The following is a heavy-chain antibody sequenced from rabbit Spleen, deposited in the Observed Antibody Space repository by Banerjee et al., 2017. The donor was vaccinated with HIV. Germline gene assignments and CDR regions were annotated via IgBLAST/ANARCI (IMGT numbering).Heavy chain of an antibody. J-gene: IGHJ3*01. V-gene: IGHV1S45*01. CDR3: ARCYGSFTGYGYAIIRLDL. CDR1: GLSLSSNE. D-gene: IGHD6-1*01. CDR2: IYAGSGGGT. Sequence: QEQLVESGGGLVQPEGSLTLTCIVSGLSLSSNEMCWVRQAPGKGLEWIGCIYAGSGGGTYYASWVKGRFTVCKTSSTTVTLQMTTLTAADTATYFCARCYGSFTGYGYAIIRLDLWGPGTLVTVS.